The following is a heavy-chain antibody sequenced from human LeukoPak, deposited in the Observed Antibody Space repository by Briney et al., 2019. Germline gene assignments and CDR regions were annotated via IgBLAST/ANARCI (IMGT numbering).Heavy chain of an antibody. J-gene: IGHJ4*02. Sequence: GGSLRLSCAASGFIFRHYTMTWVRQAPGKGLEWVSHIRSNGDDIRYADFVEGRFTISRDDAKNSLFLQMNSLRAEDTAVYYCARDKDWAFDSWGLGTLVTVSS. CDR3: ARDKDWAFDS. CDR1: GFIFRHYT. CDR2: IRSNGDDI. D-gene: IGHD3/OR15-3a*01. V-gene: IGHV3-21*05.